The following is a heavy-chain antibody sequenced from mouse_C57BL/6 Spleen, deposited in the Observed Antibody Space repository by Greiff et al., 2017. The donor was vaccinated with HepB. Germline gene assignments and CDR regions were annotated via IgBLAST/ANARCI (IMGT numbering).Heavy chain of an antibody. V-gene: IGHV1-42*01. CDR1: GYSFTGYY. CDR2: INPSTGGT. J-gene: IGHJ3*01. D-gene: IGHD2-1*01. CDR3: ARRSYGNYPAWFAY. Sequence: EVKVVESGPELVKPGASVKISCKASGYSFTGYYMNWVKQSPEKSLEWIGEINPSTGGTTYNQKFKAKATLTVDKSSSTAYMQLKSLTSEDSAVYYCARRSYGNYPAWFAYWGQGTLVTVSA.